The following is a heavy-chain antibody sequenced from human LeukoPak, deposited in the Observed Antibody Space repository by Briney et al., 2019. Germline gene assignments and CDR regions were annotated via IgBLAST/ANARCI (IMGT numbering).Heavy chain of an antibody. CDR1: GGTFSSYA. CDR2: IIPIFGTA. V-gene: IGHV1-69*05. D-gene: IGHD2-21*02. J-gene: IGHJ6*02. Sequence: GASVKVSCKASGGTFSSYAISWVRQAPGQGLEWMGGIIPIFGTANYAQKFQGRVTITTDESTSTAYMELSSLRSEDTAVYYCAREGAYCGGDCSSVHYYYYYGMDVWGQGTTVTVSS. CDR3: AREGAYCGGDCSSVHYYYYYGMDV.